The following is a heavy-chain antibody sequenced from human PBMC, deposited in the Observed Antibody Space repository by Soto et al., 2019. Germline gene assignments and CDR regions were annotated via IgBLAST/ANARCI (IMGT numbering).Heavy chain of an antibody. D-gene: IGHD5-12*01. CDR1: GFTFATYT. CDR3: AKNSEATIRVGYEY. CDR2: ITGRGDRT. J-gene: IGHJ4*02. Sequence: EVQLLESGGDLVQPGGSLRLSCAASGFTFATYTMSWVRQTPGKGLEWVSAITGRGDRTYYADPVKGRFTMSSDNSKTTVYLKMSRLRAEASAVYYCAKNSEATIRVGYEYWGQGTMVTVSS. V-gene: IGHV3-23*01.